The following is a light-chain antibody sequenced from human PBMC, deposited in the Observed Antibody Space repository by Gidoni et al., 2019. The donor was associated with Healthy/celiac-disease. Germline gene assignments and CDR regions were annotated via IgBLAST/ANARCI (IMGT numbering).Light chain of an antibody. V-gene: IGKV1-39*01. CDR1: QSIHSY. CDR2: AAS. CDR3: QQSYSTPLT. Sequence: DIQMPQSPSSLSASVGDRVNITCRESQSIHSYLNWYQQKPGKAPKLLIYAASSLQSGVPSRFSGSGSGTDFTLTISSLQPEDFATYYCQQSYSTPLTFGGGTKVEIK. J-gene: IGKJ4*01.